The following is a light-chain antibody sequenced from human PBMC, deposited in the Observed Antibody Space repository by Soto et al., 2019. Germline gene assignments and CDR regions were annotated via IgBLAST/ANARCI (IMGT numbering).Light chain of an antibody. Sequence: ETVLTQSPGTLSLSPGERATLSCRASQRVSSSYLAWYQQKPGQAPRLLIYGAAIRATGIPDRFSGSGSGTDFPLTLSRLEPEDFAVYYCQQYGSSLYTFGQGTKLEIK. CDR2: GAA. J-gene: IGKJ2*01. CDR3: QQYGSSLYT. V-gene: IGKV3-20*01. CDR1: QRVSSSY.